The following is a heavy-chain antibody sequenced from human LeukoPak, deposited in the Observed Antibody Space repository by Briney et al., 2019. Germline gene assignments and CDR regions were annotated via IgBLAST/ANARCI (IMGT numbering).Heavy chain of an antibody. D-gene: IGHD3-22*01. CDR3: ARCLAYYDSSGYYPDAFDI. CDR2: IYYSGST. J-gene: IGHJ3*02. Sequence: SETLSLTCTVSGGSISSYYWSWIRQPPGKGLEWSGYIYYSGSTNYNPSLKSRVTISVDTSKNQFSLKLSSVTAADTAVYYCARCLAYYDSSGYYPDAFDIWGQGTMDTVSS. V-gene: IGHV4-59*01. CDR1: GGSISSYY.